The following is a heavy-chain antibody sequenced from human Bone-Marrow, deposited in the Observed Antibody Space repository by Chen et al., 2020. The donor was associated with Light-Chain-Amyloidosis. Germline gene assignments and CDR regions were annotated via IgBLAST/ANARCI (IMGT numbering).Heavy chain of an antibody. CDR2: IYDSATT. CDR3: ATTTGSYPDAFDS. V-gene: IGHV4-59*01. J-gene: IGHJ3*02. Sequence: QMQLQESGPGLVKPSETLSLTCTVSGGSFSIYYWSWIRQPPGKGPEWIGYIYDSATTFYNPSLKSRVTISIDTPRNQFSLTLSSVTTADTALYYCATTTGSYPDAFDSWGQGTMVTVSS. D-gene: IGHD6-19*01. CDR1: GGSFSIYY.